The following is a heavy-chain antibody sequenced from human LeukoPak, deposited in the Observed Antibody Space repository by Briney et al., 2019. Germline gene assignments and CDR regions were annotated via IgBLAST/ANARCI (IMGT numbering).Heavy chain of an antibody. J-gene: IGHJ6*03. Sequence: PSETLSLTCAVSGGSITSSKYLWGWLRQPQGKGRVWIGSISYSGSTYYNPSLKSRVTISVDTSKNQFSLKLSSVTAADTAVYYCARQAIVVVPGWNYYYMDVWGKGTTVTVSS. D-gene: IGHD2-2*01. CDR1: GGSITSSKYL. CDR3: ARQAIVVVPGWNYYYMDV. CDR2: ISYSGST. V-gene: IGHV4-39*01.